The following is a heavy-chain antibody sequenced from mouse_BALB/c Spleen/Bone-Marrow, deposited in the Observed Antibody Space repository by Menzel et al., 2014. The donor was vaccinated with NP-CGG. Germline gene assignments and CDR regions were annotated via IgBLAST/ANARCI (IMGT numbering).Heavy chain of an antibody. Sequence: EVQRVESGGGLVKPGGSLKLSCAASGFTFSSYAMSWVRQSPEKRLEWVAEISSGGSYTYYPDTVTGRFTISRDNAKNTLYLEMSSLRSEDSAMYYCARDYYGSSYAMDYWGQGTSVTVSS. J-gene: IGHJ4*01. V-gene: IGHV5-9-4*01. CDR2: ISSGGSYT. CDR3: ARDYYGSSYAMDY. CDR1: GFTFSSYA. D-gene: IGHD1-1*01.